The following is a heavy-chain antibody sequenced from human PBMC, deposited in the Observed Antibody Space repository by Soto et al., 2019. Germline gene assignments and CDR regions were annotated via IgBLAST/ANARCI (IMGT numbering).Heavy chain of an antibody. CDR2: VSKSDYT. Sequence: GGSLRRSCAVSGFTFTNYVINWVRQAPGKGLEWISSVSKSDYTYYSESVKGRFTISRDNARNSVSLQMNNLRAEDTAVYYCAREDSIIIPAVADFWGQGTLVTVSS. J-gene: IGHJ4*02. CDR1: GFTFTNYV. D-gene: IGHD6-19*01. CDR3: AREDSIIIPAVADF. V-gene: IGHV3-21*01.